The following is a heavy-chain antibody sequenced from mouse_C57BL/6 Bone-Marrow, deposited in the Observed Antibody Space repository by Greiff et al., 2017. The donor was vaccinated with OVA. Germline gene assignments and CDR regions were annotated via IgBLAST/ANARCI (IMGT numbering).Heavy chain of an antibody. CDR3: ASHYYGSSYGAMDY. J-gene: IGHJ4*01. D-gene: IGHD1-1*01. V-gene: IGHV5-6*01. Sequence: DVHLVESGGDLVKPGGSLKLSCAASGFTFSSYGMSWVRQTPDKRLEWVATISSGGSYTYYPDSVKGRFTISRDNAKNTLYLQMSSLKSEDTAMYYCASHYYGSSYGAMDYWGQGTSVTVSS. CDR2: ISSGGSYT. CDR1: GFTFSSYG.